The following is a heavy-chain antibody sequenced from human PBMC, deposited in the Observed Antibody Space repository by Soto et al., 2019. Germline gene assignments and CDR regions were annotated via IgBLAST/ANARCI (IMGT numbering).Heavy chain of an antibody. J-gene: IGHJ6*02. CDR3: AKDWDRGYSYAPTDYGMDV. Sequence: GGSLRLSCAASGFTFSSYGMHWVRQAPGKGLEWVAVISYDGSNKYYADSVKGRFTISRDNSKNTLDLQMKSLRAEDTAVYYCAKDWDRGYSYAPTDYGMDVWGQGTTVTVSS. V-gene: IGHV3-30*18. CDR2: ISYDGSNK. D-gene: IGHD5-18*01. CDR1: GFTFSSYG.